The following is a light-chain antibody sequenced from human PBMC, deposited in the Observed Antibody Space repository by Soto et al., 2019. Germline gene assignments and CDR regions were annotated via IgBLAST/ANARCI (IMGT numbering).Light chain of an antibody. CDR2: DAT. J-gene: IGKJ4*01. Sequence: DIVMTQSPATLSESPGERVTLSCRASQSVSNNLAWYQQKPGQPPRLLIYDATSRATGIPSRFSGSGSGTDFTLTITSLQSEDFAVYFCQQYHDWPPLTFGGGTKVDIK. V-gene: IGKV3D-15*01. CDR3: QQYHDWPPLT. CDR1: QSVSNN.